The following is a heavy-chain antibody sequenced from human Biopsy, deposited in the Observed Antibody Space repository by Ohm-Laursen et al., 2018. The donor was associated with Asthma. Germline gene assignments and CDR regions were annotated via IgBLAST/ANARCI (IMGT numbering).Heavy chain of an antibody. J-gene: IGHJ6*02. CDR3: ARAVDYSHYYGIDV. Sequence: ASVTASCKTSGYTFNSAGITWVRQAPGQGLECMGWISVYNGNTKVAQKLQDRVTMITDTSTSTAYMELRSLRSDDTAVYFCARAVDYSHYYGIDVWGQGTTVTVS. D-gene: IGHD3-10*01. CDR1: GYTFNSAG. V-gene: IGHV1-18*01. CDR2: ISVYNGNT.